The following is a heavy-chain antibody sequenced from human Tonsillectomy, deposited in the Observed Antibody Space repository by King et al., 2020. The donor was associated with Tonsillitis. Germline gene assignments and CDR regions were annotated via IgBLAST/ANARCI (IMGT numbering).Heavy chain of an antibody. CDR3: ARAVGYYWYFDL. CDR1: GGSISSGGYS. Sequence: MQLQESGSGLVKPSQTLSLTCAVSGGSISSGGYSWSWIRQPPGKGLEWIGYIYHSGSTYYNPSLKSRVTISVDRSKNQFSLKLSSVTAADTAVYYCARAVGYYWYFDLWGRGTLVTVSS. J-gene: IGHJ2*01. CDR2: IYHSGST. V-gene: IGHV4-30-2*01. D-gene: IGHD4-23*01.